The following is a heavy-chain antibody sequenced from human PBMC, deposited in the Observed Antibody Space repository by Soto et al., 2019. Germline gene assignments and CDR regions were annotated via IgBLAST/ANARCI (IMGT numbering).Heavy chain of an antibody. D-gene: IGHD2-21*01. CDR3: ARVYCGGDCFSGGDFDD. CDR2: ISVYNGDT. J-gene: IGHJ4*02. CDR1: GYTFTTYG. Sequence: QVQLVQSGTEVKKAGSAVKVSCKTSGYTFTTYGISWIRQAPGQGLEWIAWISVYNGDTNYAQNVQGRVTMTTDTVTTTAYLELRSLRSDDTAVYYCARVYCGGDCFSGGDFDDWGQGTLVTVS. V-gene: IGHV1-18*01.